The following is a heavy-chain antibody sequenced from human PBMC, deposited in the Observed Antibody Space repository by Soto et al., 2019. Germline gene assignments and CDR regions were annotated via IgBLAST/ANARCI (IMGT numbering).Heavy chain of an antibody. D-gene: IGHD6-6*01. J-gene: IGHJ4*02. V-gene: IGHV3-15*01. CDR3: TSGIAARAFDY. CDR2: IKSKTDGGTT. Sequence: EVQLVESGGGLVKPGGSLRLSCAASGFTFSNAWMSWVRQAPGKGLEWVGRIKSKTDGGTTDYAAPVKGRFTISRDDSKNTLYLQMNSLKTEDTAVYYCTSGIAARAFDYWGQGTLVTVSS. CDR1: GFTFSNAW.